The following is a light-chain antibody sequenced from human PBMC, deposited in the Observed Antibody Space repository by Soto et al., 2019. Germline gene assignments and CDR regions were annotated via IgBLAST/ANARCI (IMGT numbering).Light chain of an antibody. Sequence: QSALTQPASVSGSPGQSITISCTGTSSEVGGYNYVSWYQQHPGKAPKLMIYDVSNRPSGVSNRFSGSKSGNTASLTISGLQAEDEADYYCSSYTSSSTPYVFGGGTKLTVL. J-gene: IGLJ2*01. CDR1: SSEVGGYNY. CDR3: SSYTSSSTPYV. CDR2: DVS. V-gene: IGLV2-14*01.